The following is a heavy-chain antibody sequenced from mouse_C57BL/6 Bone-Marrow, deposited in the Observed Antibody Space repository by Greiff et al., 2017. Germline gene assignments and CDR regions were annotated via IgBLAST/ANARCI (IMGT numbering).Heavy chain of an antibody. D-gene: IGHD2-3*01. Sequence: VQGVESGPELVKPGASVKISCKASGYAFSSSWMNWVKQRPGKGLEWIGRIYPGDGDTNYNGKFKGKATLTADKSSSTAYMQLSSLTSEDSAVYFCAPYENFDYWGQGTTLTVSS. CDR2: IYPGDGDT. CDR3: APYENFDY. CDR1: GYAFSSSW. J-gene: IGHJ2*01. V-gene: IGHV1-82*01.